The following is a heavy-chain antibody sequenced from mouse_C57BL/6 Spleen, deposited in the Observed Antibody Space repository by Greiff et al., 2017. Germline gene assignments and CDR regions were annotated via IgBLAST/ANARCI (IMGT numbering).Heavy chain of an antibody. CDR1: GYTFTDYY. D-gene: IGHD2-5*01. V-gene: IGHV1-26*01. CDR3: ARSGDYSNLGGFAY. J-gene: IGHJ3*01. CDR2: INPNNGGP. Sequence: VQLQQSGPELVKPGASVKISCKASGYTFTDYYMNWVKQSHGKSLEWIGDINPNNGGPSYNQKFKGKATLTVDKSSSTAYMEPRSLTSEDSAVYYCARSGDYSNLGGFAYWGQGTLVTVSA.